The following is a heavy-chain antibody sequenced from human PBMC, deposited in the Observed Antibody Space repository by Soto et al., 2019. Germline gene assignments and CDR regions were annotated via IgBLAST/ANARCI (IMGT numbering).Heavy chain of an antibody. CDR3: ARVQDYDFWSGYDSAFDI. CDR2: INHSGST. J-gene: IGHJ3*02. CDR1: GGSFSSYY. D-gene: IGHD3-3*01. Sequence: SETLSLTCAVYGGSFSSYYWSWVRQPPGKGLEWVGEINHSGSTNYNPYLKIRVTISVDTSTNKFSLKLRSVTAAAAAVYDCARVQDYDFWSGYDSAFDIWGQGTMVTVSS. V-gene: IGHV4-34*01.